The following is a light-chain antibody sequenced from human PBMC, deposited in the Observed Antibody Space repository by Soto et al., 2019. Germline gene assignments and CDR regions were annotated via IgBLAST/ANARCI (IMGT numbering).Light chain of an antibody. J-gene: IGLJ3*02. Sequence: QSVLPQPPSASGTPGQTVTISCSGSSSNVGSQFVYWYQQIPGTAPKLLIYKTHQRPAGVPDRFSGSKSGSSASLAISGLRSDDEADYYCAAWDDSLRWVFGGGAKLTVL. CDR1: SSNVGSQF. CDR2: KTH. CDR3: AAWDDSLRWV. V-gene: IGLV1-47*01.